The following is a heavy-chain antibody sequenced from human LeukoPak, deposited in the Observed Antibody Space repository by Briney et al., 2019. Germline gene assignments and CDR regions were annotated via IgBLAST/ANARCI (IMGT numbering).Heavy chain of an antibody. CDR3: ARVSPSGVWDV. CDR1: GGSISSSSYY. CDR2: IYTSGST. D-gene: IGHD3-10*01. J-gene: IGHJ6*02. Sequence: TLSLTCTVSGGSISSSSYYCSWIRQPAGKGLEWIGRIYTSGSTNYNPSLNSRVTISIDTSKNQFSLSLSSVTAADTAVYYCARVSPSGVWDVWGQGTTVTVSS. V-gene: IGHV4-61*02.